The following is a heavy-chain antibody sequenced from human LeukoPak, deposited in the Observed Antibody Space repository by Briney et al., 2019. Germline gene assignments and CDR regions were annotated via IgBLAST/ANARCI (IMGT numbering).Heavy chain of an antibody. CDR2: INPYSGDT. D-gene: IGHD1-7*01. CDR3: ARDPNWNYGHMDV. CDR1: GYTFTGYY. J-gene: IGHJ6*03. V-gene: IGHV1-2*02. Sequence: ASVKVSCKASGYTFTGYYMHWVRQAPGQGLEWMGWINPYSGDTNYAQRFQGRVTMTSDTSISTAYMELSRLRSDDTAVYYCARDPNWNYGHMDVWGKGTTVTVSS.